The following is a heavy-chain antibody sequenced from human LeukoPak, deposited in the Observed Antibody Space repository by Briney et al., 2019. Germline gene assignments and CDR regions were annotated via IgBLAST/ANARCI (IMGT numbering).Heavy chain of an antibody. D-gene: IGHD1-1*01. CDR3: ATTKQARRYFDY. J-gene: IGHJ4*02. V-gene: IGHV3-23*01. Sequence: GGPLRLSCAGSGFTFSSNALSWVRQAPGKGLEWVSAISTSGGNTYYADSVRGRFTISRDNSKNTLYLQMNTLRAEDTAVYYCATTKQARRYFDYWGQGTLVTVSS. CDR1: GFTFSSNA. CDR2: ISTSGGNT.